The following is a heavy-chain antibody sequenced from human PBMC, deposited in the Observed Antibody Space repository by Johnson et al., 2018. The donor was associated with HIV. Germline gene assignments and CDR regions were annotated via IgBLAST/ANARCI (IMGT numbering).Heavy chain of an antibody. V-gene: IGHV3-20*04. CDR2: IYSGDST. CDR1: GFTFDDYA. J-gene: IGHJ3*02. CDR3: ARPPGVGSVDAFDI. Sequence: VQLVESGGGVVRPGGSLRLSCAASGFTFDDYAMHWVRQAPGKGLEWVSLIYSGDSTYYADSVKGRFSISRDNAKNSLYLQMNSLRAEDTALYYCARPPGVGSVDAFDIWGQGTMVTVSS. D-gene: IGHD2-15*01.